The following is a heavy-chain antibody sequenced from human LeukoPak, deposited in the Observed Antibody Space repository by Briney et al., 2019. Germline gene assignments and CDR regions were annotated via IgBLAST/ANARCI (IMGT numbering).Heavy chain of an antibody. CDR2: ISAYNGNT. V-gene: IGHV1-18*01. D-gene: IGHD6-13*01. CDR3: AREESRGAAAGTGSLDY. CDR1: GYTFTSYG. Sequence: ASVKVSCKASGYTFTSYGISWVRQAPGQGLEWMGWISAYNGNTNYAQKLQGRVTMTTDTSTSTAYMELRSLRSDDTAVYYCAREESRGAAAGTGSLDYWGQGTLVTVSS. J-gene: IGHJ4*02.